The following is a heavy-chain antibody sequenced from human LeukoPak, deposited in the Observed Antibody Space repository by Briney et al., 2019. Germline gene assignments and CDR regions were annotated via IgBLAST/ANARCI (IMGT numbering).Heavy chain of an antibody. CDR3: AKDGVAARPNYYYMDV. J-gene: IGHJ6*03. D-gene: IGHD6-6*01. Sequence: GGSLRLSCAASGFTFDDYAMHWVRQAPGKGLEWVSGISWNSGSIGYADSVKGRFTISRDNVKNSLYLQMNSLRAEDTALYYCAKDGVAARPNYYYMDVWGKGTTVTVSS. V-gene: IGHV3-9*01. CDR2: ISWNSGSI. CDR1: GFTFDDYA.